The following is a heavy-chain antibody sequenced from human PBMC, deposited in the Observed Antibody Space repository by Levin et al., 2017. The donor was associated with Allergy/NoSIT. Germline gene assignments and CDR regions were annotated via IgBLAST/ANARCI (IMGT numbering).Heavy chain of an antibody. Sequence: GGSLRLSCAASGFTLSNYWMHWVRQAPGKGLVWVSRLNNDGVSTDYADSVKGRFTISGDSAKNTVYLQMDSLRVEDTAVYYCTRLLASATRSFDMWGHGTMVTVSS. J-gene: IGHJ3*02. D-gene: IGHD2-15*01. CDR1: GFTLSNYW. CDR3: TRLLASATRSFDM. CDR2: LNNDGVST. V-gene: IGHV3-74*01.